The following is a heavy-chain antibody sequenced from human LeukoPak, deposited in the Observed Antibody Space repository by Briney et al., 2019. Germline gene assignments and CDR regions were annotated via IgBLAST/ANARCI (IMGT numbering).Heavy chain of an antibody. CDR1: GFTFSSYA. J-gene: IGHJ6*02. CDR3: AKDGMRGPAAIGYYGMDV. D-gene: IGHD2-2*02. V-gene: IGHV3-30-3*01. Sequence: GGSLRLSCAASGFTFSSYAMHWVRQAPGKGLEWVAVISYDGSNKYYADSVKGRFTISRDNSKNTLYLQMNSLRAEDTALYYCAKDGMRGPAAIGYYGMDVWGQGTTVTVSS. CDR2: ISYDGSNK.